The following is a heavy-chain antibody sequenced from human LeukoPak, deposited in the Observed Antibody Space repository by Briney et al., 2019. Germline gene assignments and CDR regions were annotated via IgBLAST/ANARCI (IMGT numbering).Heavy chain of an antibody. CDR2: INHSGST. J-gene: IGHJ4*02. CDR3: ARGHSYYDSSGYIDY. Sequence: SETLSLTCAVSGGSISSSNWWSWIRQPPGKGLEWIGEINHSGSTNYNPSLKSRVTISVDTSKNQFSLKLSSVTAADTAVYYCARGHSYYDSSGYIDYWGQGTLVTVSS. V-gene: IGHV4-4*02. D-gene: IGHD3-22*01. CDR1: GGSISSSNW.